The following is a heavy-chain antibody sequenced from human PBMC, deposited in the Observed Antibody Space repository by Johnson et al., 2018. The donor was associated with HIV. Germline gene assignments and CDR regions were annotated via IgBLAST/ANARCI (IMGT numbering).Heavy chain of an antibody. D-gene: IGHD3-22*01. CDR2: IRYDGSTK. V-gene: IGHV3-30*02. Sequence: QVHLVESGGGVVQPGGSLRLSCAASGFTFSNYGMHWVRQAPGKGLEWVAFIRYDGSTKYYADSVKGRFTISRDNSKNTLYLQMNSLRAEDTAVYYCASVPMIVVLDGAFDIWGQGTMVTVSS. CDR3: ASVPMIVVLDGAFDI. J-gene: IGHJ3*02. CDR1: GFTFSNYG.